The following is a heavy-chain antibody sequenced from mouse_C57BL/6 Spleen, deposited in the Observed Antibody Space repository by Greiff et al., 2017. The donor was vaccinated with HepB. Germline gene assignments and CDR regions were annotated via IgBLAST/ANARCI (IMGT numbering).Heavy chain of an antibody. CDR2: IYPGDGDT. D-gene: IGHD2-2*01. Sequence: QVQLKQSGPELVKPGASVKISCKASGYAFSSSWMNWVKQRPGKGLEWIGRIYPGDGDTNYNGKFKGKATLTADKSSSTAYMQLSSLTSEDSAVYFCARRAYGYDERFAYWGQGTLVTVSA. V-gene: IGHV1-82*01. CDR1: GYAFSSSW. J-gene: IGHJ3*01. CDR3: ARRAYGYDERFAY.